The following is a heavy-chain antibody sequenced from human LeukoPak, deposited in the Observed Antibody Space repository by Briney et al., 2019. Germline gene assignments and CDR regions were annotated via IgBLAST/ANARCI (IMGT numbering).Heavy chain of an antibody. Sequence: GGSLRLSCVASGFSFSSYAMGWVRQAPGKGLEWVSTVSGSGGNRYYADSVKGRFTISRDNSRNTQYLQMSSLRAEDTALYYCAKENGYKTTHFDYWGQGTLVTVSS. CDR2: VSGSGGNR. J-gene: IGHJ4*02. D-gene: IGHD5-24*01. CDR1: GFSFSSYA. CDR3: AKENGYKTTHFDY. V-gene: IGHV3-23*01.